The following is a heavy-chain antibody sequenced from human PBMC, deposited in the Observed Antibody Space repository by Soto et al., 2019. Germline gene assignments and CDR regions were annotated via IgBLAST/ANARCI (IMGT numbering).Heavy chain of an antibody. CDR1: GFSVSRNY. Sequence: GGSLRLSCAASGFSVSRNYMSWVSQAPGKGLEYIAVIYRDGSTYYADSVKGRFTISRDNSKNTLYLQMNSLRAEDTAVYWCARDSTFLYYGMDVWGQGATVTVSS. J-gene: IGHJ6*02. D-gene: IGHD3-16*01. CDR3: ARDSTFLYYGMDV. V-gene: IGHV3-53*01. CDR2: IYRDGST.